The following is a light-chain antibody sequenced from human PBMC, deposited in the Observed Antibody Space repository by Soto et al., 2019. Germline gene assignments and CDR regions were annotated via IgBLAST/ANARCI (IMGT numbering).Light chain of an antibody. J-gene: IGKJ1*01. CDR2: KAS. V-gene: IGKV1-5*03. CDR3: QQYNTYSRT. Sequence: DIQMTQSPSTLSAFVGDRVTSTCRASQSINSWLAWYQQKPGKAPKLLIYKASSLETGVPSRFSGSGSGTEFTLTISSLQPDDFASYYCQQYNTYSRTFGQGTKVEIK. CDR1: QSINSW.